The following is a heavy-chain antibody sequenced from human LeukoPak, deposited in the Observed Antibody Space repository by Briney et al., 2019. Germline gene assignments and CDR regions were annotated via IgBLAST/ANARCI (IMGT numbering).Heavy chain of an antibody. Sequence: WMGGIIPIFGTANYAQKFQGRVTITTDEYTSTAYMELSSLRSEDTAVYYCARNDYSNWLDPWGQGTLVTVSS. V-gene: IGHV1-69*05. CDR3: ARNDYSNWLDP. D-gene: IGHD4-11*01. J-gene: IGHJ5*02. CDR2: IIPIFGTA.